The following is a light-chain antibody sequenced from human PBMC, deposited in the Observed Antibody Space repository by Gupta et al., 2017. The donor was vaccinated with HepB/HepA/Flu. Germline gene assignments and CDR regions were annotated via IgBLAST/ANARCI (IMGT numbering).Light chain of an antibody. CDR1: DSNVGANG. CDR3: ATWDETLNVMI. V-gene: IGLV1-36*01. CDR2: DDD. Sequence: QSVLTQPPSVSQAPRQRVTMSCSGGDSNVGANGVSWYLHLPGKSPKLIIYDDDLLTSGVSDRFSGSKSGASASLAISGLQSDDEADYYCATWDETLNVMIFGGGTRLTVL. J-gene: IGLJ2*01.